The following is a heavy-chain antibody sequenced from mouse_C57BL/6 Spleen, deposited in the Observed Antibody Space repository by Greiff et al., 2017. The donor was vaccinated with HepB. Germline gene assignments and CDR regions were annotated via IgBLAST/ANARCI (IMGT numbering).Heavy chain of an antibody. CDR3: ARSRGRGNYGAMDY. V-gene: IGHV1-55*01. CDR2: IYPGSGST. J-gene: IGHJ4*01. Sequence: VQLQQPGAELVKPGASVKMSCKASGYTFTSYWITWVKQRPGQGLEWIGDIYPGSGSTNYNEKFKSKATLTVDTSSSTAYMQLSSLTSEDSAVYYCARSRGRGNYGAMDYWGQGTSVTVSS. CDR1: GYTFTSYW. D-gene: IGHD2-1*01.